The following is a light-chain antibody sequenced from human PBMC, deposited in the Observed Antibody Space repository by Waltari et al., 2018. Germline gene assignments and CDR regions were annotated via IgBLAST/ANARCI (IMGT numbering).Light chain of an antibody. CDR2: DAS. CDR1: QSVSSN. Sequence: EIVMTQSPATLSMSPGERATLSCRASQSVSSNLAWYQQKPGQAPRLLIYDASTRATGIPARFSGSVSGTEFTLTISSLQSEDFAVYYCQQYNNWPPFTFGPGTKVDIK. V-gene: IGKV3-15*01. CDR3: QQYNNWPPFT. J-gene: IGKJ3*01.